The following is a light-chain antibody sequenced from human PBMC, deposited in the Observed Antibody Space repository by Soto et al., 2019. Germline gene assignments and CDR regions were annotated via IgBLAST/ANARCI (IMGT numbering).Light chain of an antibody. CDR1: QSVNSY. V-gene: IGKV3-11*01. Sequence: EIVLTQSPATLSLSPGERATLSFRASQSVNSYLAWYQQKPGQAPRLLIYDASNRATGIPARFSASGSGTDFTLTISSLEPEDFAVYYCQQRSSWPRTFGQGTKVDI. CDR2: DAS. J-gene: IGKJ2*02. CDR3: QQRSSWPRT.